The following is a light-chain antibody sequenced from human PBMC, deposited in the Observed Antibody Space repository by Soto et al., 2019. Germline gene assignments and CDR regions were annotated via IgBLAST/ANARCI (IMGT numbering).Light chain of an antibody. CDR1: SSDVGSDNL. V-gene: IGLV2-14*02. CDR2: EGS. Sequence: QSALTQPASVSGSPGQSITISCTGTSSDVGSDNLVSWYQQHPGKAPKLMIYEGSKRPSGVPERFSGSKSGTSASLAITGLQAEDEADYYCQAYDYSLTAFVFGGGTQLTVL. CDR3: QAYDYSLTAFV. J-gene: IGLJ3*02.